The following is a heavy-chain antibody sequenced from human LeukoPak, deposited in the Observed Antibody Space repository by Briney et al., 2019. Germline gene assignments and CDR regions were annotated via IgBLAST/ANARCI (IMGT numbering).Heavy chain of an antibody. CDR2: VSYDGSDT. J-gene: IGHJ6*02. V-gene: IGHV3-30*18. CDR1: GFHFSNYA. D-gene: IGHD6-25*01. CDR3: AKGDGASGYWTLRGMDV. Sequence: GGSLRLSCAASGFHFSNYAMHWVRQAPGQGLEWVAAVSYDGSDTYYADSVEGRFTISRDNSKNTVYLQMNSLRGEDTAVYYCAKGDGASGYWTLRGMDVWGQGTLVTVSS.